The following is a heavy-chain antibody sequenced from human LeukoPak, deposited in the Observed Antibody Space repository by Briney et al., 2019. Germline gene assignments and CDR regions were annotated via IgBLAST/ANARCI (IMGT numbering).Heavy chain of an antibody. V-gene: IGHV3-33*01. J-gene: IGHJ3*02. CDR3: ARDLRTHRSPAYDAFDI. CDR2: IWYDGSNK. D-gene: IGHD1-14*01. Sequence: GRSLRLSCAASGFTFSSYGMHWVRQAPGKGLEWVAVIWYDGSNKYYADSVKGRFTISRDNSKNTLYLQMNSLRAEDTAVYYCARDLRTHRSPAYDAFDIWGQGTMVTVSS. CDR1: GFTFSSYG.